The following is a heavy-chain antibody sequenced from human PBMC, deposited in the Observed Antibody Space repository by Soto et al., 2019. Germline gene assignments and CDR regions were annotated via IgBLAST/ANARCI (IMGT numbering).Heavy chain of an antibody. CDR2: INPDSGGT. V-gene: IGHV1-2*02. CDR1: GYTFTGYY. CDR3: ASAPPYYYDTNGYYSGWFDP. Sequence: ASVKVSCKASGYTFTGYYMHWVRQAPGQGLEWMGWINPDSGGTKYAQKFQGRVTITRDTSASTAFMELSSLSSDDTAVYYCASAPPYYYDTNGYYSGWFDPCGQGTLVTVSS. J-gene: IGHJ5*02. D-gene: IGHD3-22*01.